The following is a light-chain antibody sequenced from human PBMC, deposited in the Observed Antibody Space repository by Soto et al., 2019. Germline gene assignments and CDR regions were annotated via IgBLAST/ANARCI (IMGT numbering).Light chain of an antibody. CDR1: SSDVGYYSL. CDR2: EVS. CDR3: SSYAGSGTLV. Sequence: QSALTQPASVSGSPGQSITISCTGTSSDVGYYSLVSWYQQHPGKAPKLMMYEVSKRPSGVSNRFSGSKSGNTASLTISGLQAEDEADYYCSSYAGSGTLVFGGGTKFTVL. V-gene: IGLV2-23*02. J-gene: IGLJ2*01.